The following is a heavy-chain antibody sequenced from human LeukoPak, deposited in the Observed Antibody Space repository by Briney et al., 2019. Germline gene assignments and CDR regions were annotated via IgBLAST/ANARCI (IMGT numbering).Heavy chain of an antibody. J-gene: IGHJ1*01. V-gene: IGHV3-53*01. CDR2: IYSCCST. Sequence: GESLTLSCAVSGFTLSSNYMSWVRHPQGQGLELVSVIYSCCSTYYAYSLKGRFTISRDISKTKHYFPMNRLRGDDTAVYYCSKGVGYSSSCYRGEPEYFQHWGQGTLVTVSS. D-gene: IGHD6-13*01. CDR3: SKGVGYSSSCYRGEPEYFQH. CDR1: GFTLSSNY.